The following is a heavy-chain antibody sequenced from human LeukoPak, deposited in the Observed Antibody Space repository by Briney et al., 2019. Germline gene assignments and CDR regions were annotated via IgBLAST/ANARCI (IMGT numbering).Heavy chain of an antibody. Sequence: GRSLRLSCAASGFTFSSYGMHWVRQAPGKGLEWVAVIWYDGSNKYYADSVKGRFTISRDKSKNTLYLQMNSLRAEDTAVYYCAKYSGSLYYFDYWGQGTLVTVSS. CDR3: AKYSGSLYYFDY. CDR2: IWYDGSNK. V-gene: IGHV3-33*03. CDR1: GFTFSSYG. D-gene: IGHD1-26*01. J-gene: IGHJ4*02.